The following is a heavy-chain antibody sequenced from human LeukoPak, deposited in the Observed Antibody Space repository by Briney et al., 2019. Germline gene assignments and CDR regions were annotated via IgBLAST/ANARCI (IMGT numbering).Heavy chain of an antibody. CDR2: IYYSGST. J-gene: IGHJ6*04. CDR3: ARDKAVRGVIIGDHYYYGMDV. CDR1: GGSLSSYY. D-gene: IGHD3-10*01. V-gene: IGHV4-59*01. Sequence: SETLSLTCTVSGGSLSSYYWSWIRQPPGKGLEWIGYIYYSGSTNYNPSLKSRVTISVDTSKNQFSLKLSSVTAADTAVYYCARDKAVRGVIIGDHYYYGMDVWGKGTTVTVSS.